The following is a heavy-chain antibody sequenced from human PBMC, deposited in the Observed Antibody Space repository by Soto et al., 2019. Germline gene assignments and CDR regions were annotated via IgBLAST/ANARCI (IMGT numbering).Heavy chain of an antibody. CDR2: MNPSGGGT. CDR3: TRAFNYDFWSGYGQYYFDY. D-gene: IGHD3-3*01. Sequence: GASVKVSCKASGYTFTRFDMHWVRQAPGQGLEWMGKMNPSGGGTSYAQKFQGRVTMTRDTSTSTVYMELSSLRSEDTAVYYCTRAFNYDFWSGYGQYYFDYWGQGTLVTVS. CDR1: GYTFTRFD. V-gene: IGHV1-46*01. J-gene: IGHJ4*02.